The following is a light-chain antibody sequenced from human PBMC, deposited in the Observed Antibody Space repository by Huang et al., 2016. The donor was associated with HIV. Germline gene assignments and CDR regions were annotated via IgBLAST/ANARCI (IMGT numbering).Light chain of an antibody. CDR3: QQYNNWPLT. CDR2: GAS. V-gene: IGKV3-15*01. J-gene: IGKJ4*01. CDR1: QSVSSN. Sequence: EVVMTQSPATLSVSPGERATLSCRASQSVSSNLAWYQQKPGKAPRVLIYGASTRATGIPARISGSGSGTDFNLIISSLQSEDFAVYYCQQYNNWPLTFGGGTTVAI.